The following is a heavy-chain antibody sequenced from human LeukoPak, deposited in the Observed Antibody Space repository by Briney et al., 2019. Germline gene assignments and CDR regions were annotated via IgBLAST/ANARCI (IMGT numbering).Heavy chain of an antibody. D-gene: IGHD5-24*01. J-gene: IGHJ4*02. CDR3: AKRTMSAFDS. CDR1: GFTFXTYA. V-gene: IGHV3-23*01. CDR2: ISGSGNGT. Sequence: XGSLRLSCTASGFTFXTYAMNWVRQAPGKGLEWLSGISGSGNGTYYADSVKGRFTISRDNSKNMVYLQMNSLTVEDAATYYCAKRTMSAFDSWGQGTLLIVSS.